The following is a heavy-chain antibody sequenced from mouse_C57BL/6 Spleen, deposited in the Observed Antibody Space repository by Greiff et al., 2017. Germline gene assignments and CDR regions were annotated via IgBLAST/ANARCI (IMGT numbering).Heavy chain of an antibody. Sequence: EVLLVESGAELVRPGASVKLSCTASGFNIKDDYMHWVKQRPEQGLEWIGWIDPENGDTEYASKFQGKATITADTSSNTAYLQLSSLTSEDTAVYYCTTGDGYYGGIYYYAMDYWGQGTSVTVSS. D-gene: IGHD2-3*01. CDR1: GFNIKDDY. CDR2: IDPENGDT. J-gene: IGHJ4*01. V-gene: IGHV14-4*01. CDR3: TTGDGYYGGIYYYAMDY.